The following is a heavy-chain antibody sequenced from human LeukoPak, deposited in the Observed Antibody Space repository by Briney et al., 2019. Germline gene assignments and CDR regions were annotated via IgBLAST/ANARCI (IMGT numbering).Heavy chain of an antibody. Sequence: PGGSLRLSCAASGFTFSGYAMTWVRQAPGKGLEWVSSITGSGDYTYYIDSVKGRFTISRDNSKNILYLQMNSLRGEDTALYYCAKDGLYYDGSAHVYYFDYWGQGTLLAVSS. D-gene: IGHD3-22*01. V-gene: IGHV3-23*01. CDR3: AKDGLYYDGSAHVYYFDY. J-gene: IGHJ4*02. CDR1: GFTFSGYA. CDR2: ITGSGDYT.